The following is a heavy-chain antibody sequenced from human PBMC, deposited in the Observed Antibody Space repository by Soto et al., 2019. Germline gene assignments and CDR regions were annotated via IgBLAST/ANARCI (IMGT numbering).Heavy chain of an antibody. D-gene: IGHD2-8*01. CDR1: GGSISSGDYY. J-gene: IGHJ4*02. Sequence: PSETLSLTCTVSGGSISSGDYYWSWIRQPPGKGLEWIGYIYYSGSTYYNPSLKSRVTISVDTSKNQFSLKLSSVTAADTAVYYRARGYCTNGVCYTVDYFDYWGQGTLVTVSS. V-gene: IGHV4-30-4*01. CDR3: ARGYCTNGVCYTVDYFDY. CDR2: IYYSGST.